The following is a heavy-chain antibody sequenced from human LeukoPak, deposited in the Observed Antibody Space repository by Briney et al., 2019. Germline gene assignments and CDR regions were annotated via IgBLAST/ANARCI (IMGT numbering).Heavy chain of an antibody. Sequence: GGSLRLFCAASGFIFRDYNMHWVRQVPGKGLEWVSIISGDGGRTSYADSVKGRVTISRDNSKNSLYLQMNSLRTEDTAFYYCAKDVSGSIDSWGQGTLVTVSS. J-gene: IGHJ4*02. CDR2: ISGDGGRT. CDR3: AKDVSGSIDS. CDR1: GFIFRDYN. D-gene: IGHD5/OR15-5a*01. V-gene: IGHV3-43*02.